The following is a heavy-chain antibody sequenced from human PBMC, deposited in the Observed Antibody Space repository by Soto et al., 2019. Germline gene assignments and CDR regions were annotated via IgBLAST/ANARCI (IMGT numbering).Heavy chain of an antibody. J-gene: IGHJ6*02. V-gene: IGHV1-69*13. Sequence: SVKVSCKASGGTFSSYAISWVRQAPGQGLEWMGGIIPIFGTANYAQKFQGRVTITADESTSTAYMELSSLRSEDTAVYYCARERIVATIDYYYYGMDVWGQGTTVTVSS. D-gene: IGHD5-12*01. CDR1: GGTFSSYA. CDR2: IIPIFGTA. CDR3: ARERIVATIDYYYYGMDV.